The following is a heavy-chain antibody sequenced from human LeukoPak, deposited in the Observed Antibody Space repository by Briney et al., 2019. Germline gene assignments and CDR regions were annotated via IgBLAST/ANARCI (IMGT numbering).Heavy chain of an antibody. Sequence: GASVKVSCKASGYTFTSYAMNWVRQAPGQGLEWMGWINPNSGGTNYAQKFQGRVTMTRDTSISTAYMELSRLRSDDTAVYYCARDGYSSSNYWGQGTLVTVSS. V-gene: IGHV1-2*02. CDR3: ARDGYSSSNY. CDR1: GYTFTSYA. D-gene: IGHD6-6*01. CDR2: INPNSGGT. J-gene: IGHJ4*02.